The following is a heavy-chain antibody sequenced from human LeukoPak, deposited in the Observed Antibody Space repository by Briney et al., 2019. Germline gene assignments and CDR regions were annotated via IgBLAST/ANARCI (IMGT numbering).Heavy chain of an antibody. Sequence: GGSLRLACAASGFTFSSYWMSWVRQAPGKGLEWVANIKQDGSEKYYVDSVKGRFTISRDNAKNSLYLQMNSLRAEDTAVYYCASDREYYYGSGSFDYWGQGTLVTVSS. V-gene: IGHV3-7*04. J-gene: IGHJ4*02. D-gene: IGHD3-10*01. CDR3: ASDREYYYGSGSFDY. CDR1: GFTFSSYW. CDR2: IKQDGSEK.